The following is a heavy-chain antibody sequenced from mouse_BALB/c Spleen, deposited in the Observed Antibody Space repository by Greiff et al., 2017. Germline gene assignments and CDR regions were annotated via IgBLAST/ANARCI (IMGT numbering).Heavy chain of an antibody. Sequence: VQLQQSGAELVRSGASVKLSCTASGFNIKDYYMHWVKQRPEQGLEWIGWIDPENGDTEYAPKFQGKATMTADTSSNTAYLQLSSLTSEDTAVYYCSGGRIAYWGQGTLVTVSA. J-gene: IGHJ3*01. CDR3: SGGRIAY. CDR2: IDPENGDT. V-gene: IGHV14-4*02. CDR1: GFNIKDYY.